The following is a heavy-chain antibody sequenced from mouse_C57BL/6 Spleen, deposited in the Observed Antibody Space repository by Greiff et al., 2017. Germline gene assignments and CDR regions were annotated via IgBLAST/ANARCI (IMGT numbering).Heavy chain of an antibody. D-gene: IGHD4-1*01. CDR3: TRELGLGAMDY. Sequence: EVQRVESGEGLVKPGGSLKLSCAASGFTFSSYAMSWVRQTPEKRLEWVAYISSGGDYIYYADTVKGRFTITRDNARNTLYLQMSSLKSEDTAMYYCTRELGLGAMDYWGQGTSVTVSS. CDR2: ISSGGDYI. V-gene: IGHV5-9-1*02. CDR1: GFTFSSYA. J-gene: IGHJ4*01.